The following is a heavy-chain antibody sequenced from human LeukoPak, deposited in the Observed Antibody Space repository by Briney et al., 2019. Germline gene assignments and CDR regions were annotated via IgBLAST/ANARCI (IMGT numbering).Heavy chain of an antibody. Sequence: ASVKVSCKASGYTFTGHYMHWVRQAPGQGLEWMGWINPNSGGTIYAQNFQGRVTMTRDTSISTAYMELSSLRSDDTAVYYCARDGYSSSWYAFDYWGQGTLVTVSS. CDR2: INPNSGGT. J-gene: IGHJ4*02. CDR1: GYTFTGHY. CDR3: ARDGYSSSWYAFDY. D-gene: IGHD6-13*01. V-gene: IGHV1-2*02.